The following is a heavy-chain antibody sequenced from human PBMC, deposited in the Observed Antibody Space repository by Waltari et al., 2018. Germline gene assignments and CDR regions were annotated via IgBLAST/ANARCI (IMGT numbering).Heavy chain of an antibody. D-gene: IGHD6-25*01. CDR3: ARSYTPTAAFDY. Sequence: QVQLVQSGAEVKKPGSSVKVSCKASGGTFSSYAISWVRQAPGQGLGWMGRSIPSVGTANYAQKFQGRVTITADKSTSTAYMELSSLRSDDTAVYSCARSYTPTAAFDYWGQGTLVTVSS. CDR2: SIPSVGTA. V-gene: IGHV1-69*08. CDR1: GGTFSSYA. J-gene: IGHJ4*02.